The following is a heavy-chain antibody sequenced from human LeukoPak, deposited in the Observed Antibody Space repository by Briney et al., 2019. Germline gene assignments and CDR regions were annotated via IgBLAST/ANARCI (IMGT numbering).Heavy chain of an antibody. Sequence: GGSLRLSRAASGFSFSSYSMNWVRQAPGKGLEWVSYISSTSNTIYYADTVKGRFTIARDNAKNSLYLQMNSLRAEDTAVYYCARDSLGYCSSTSCPIDYWGQGTLVTVSS. D-gene: IGHD2-2*01. V-gene: IGHV3-48*04. CDR3: ARDSLGYCSSTSCPIDY. CDR2: ISSTSNTI. CDR1: GFSFSSYS. J-gene: IGHJ4*02.